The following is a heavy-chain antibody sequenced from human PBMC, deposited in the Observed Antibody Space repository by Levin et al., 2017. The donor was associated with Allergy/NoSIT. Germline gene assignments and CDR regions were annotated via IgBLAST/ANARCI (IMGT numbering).Heavy chain of an antibody. Sequence: GGSLRLSCKVTGFSLFNYGISWVRQAPGQGLEWMGWISVYISDTKYAERFQDRVTMTTDTTTSTAYMELRNLRSDDTAVYYCAKVPPGGYYSEVFDYWGQGTLVTVSS. J-gene: IGHJ4*02. CDR1: GFSLFNYG. D-gene: IGHD3-22*01. CDR2: ISVYISDT. V-gene: IGHV1-18*01. CDR3: AKVPPGGYYSEVFDY.